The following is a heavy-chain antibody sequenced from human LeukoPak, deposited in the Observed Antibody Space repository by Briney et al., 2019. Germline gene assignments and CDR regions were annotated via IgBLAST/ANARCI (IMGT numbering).Heavy chain of an antibody. CDR2: IYPGDSDT. D-gene: IGHD5-24*01. J-gene: IGHJ4*02. V-gene: IGHV5-51*01. CDR1: GYSFTSYW. CDR3: ARPLEMATIKGGFYYFDY. Sequence: GESLKISCKGSGYSFTSYWIGWVRQMPGKGLEWMGIIYPGDSDTRYSPSFQGQVTISADKSISTAHLQWSSLKASDTAMYYCARPLEMATIKGGFYYFDYWGQGTLVTVSS.